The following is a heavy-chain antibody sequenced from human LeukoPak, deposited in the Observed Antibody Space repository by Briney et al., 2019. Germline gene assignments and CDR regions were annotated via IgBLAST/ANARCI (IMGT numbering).Heavy chain of an antibody. CDR1: GFTFSSYG. J-gene: IGHJ4*02. CDR3: AKDFASLGYSSGWYVHAFDI. CDR2: INGSGGST. Sequence: PGGSLSLSCAASGFTFSSYGMSWVRQAPGRGLERVSAINGSGGSTYYADSVKGRFTISRDNSKNTLYLQMNSLRAEDTAVYNCAKDFASLGYSSGWYVHAFDIWGQGTLVTVSS. V-gene: IGHV3-23*01. D-gene: IGHD6-19*01.